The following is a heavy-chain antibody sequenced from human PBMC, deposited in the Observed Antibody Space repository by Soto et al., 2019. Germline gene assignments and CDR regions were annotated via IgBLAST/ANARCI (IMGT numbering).Heavy chain of an antibody. J-gene: IGHJ3*02. Sequence: SETLSLTCTVSGGSISSYYWSWIGQPAGKGLEWIGRIYTSGSTNYNPSLKSRVTMSVDTSKNQFSLKLSSVTAADTAVYYCARDGYSSGWHAFDIWGQGTMVTVSS. CDR1: GGSISSYY. CDR3: ARDGYSSGWHAFDI. CDR2: IYTSGST. D-gene: IGHD6-19*01. V-gene: IGHV4-4*07.